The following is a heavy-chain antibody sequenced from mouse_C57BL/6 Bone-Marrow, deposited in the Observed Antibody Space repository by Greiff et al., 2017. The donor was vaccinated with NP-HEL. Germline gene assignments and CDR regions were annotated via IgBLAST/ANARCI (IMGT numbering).Heavy chain of an antibody. CDR3: ARSGPWFAY. Sequence: QVQLQQPGAELVMPGASVKLSCKASGYTFTSYWMHWVKQRPGQGLEWIGEIDPSDSYTNYNQQFKGKSTLTVDKSSSTAYMQLSSLTSEDSAVYYCARSGPWFAYWGQGTLVTVSA. J-gene: IGHJ3*01. V-gene: IGHV1-69*01. CDR2: IDPSDSYT. CDR1: GYTFTSYW.